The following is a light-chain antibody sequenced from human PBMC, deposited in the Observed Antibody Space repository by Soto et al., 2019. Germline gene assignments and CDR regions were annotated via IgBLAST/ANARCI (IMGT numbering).Light chain of an antibody. CDR1: QSVSSN. J-gene: IGKJ3*01. V-gene: IGKV3-15*01. CDR3: QQYNNWLFT. CDR2: GAS. Sequence: EIVMTQSPATLSVSPGERATLSCRASQSVSSNLAWYQQKPGQAPRLLIYGASTRGTGIPARFSGSGSGTEFTLTISSLQSEDFAVYYCQQYNNWLFTFGPGTKVDIK.